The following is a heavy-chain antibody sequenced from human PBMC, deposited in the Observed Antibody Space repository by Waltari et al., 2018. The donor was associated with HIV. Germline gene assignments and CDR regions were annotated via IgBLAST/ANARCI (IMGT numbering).Heavy chain of an antibody. CDR2: ISPRNGDT. CDR1: AYTFDAYP. J-gene: IGHJ4*02. CDR3: ARGESTTWANLDF. D-gene: IGHD3-16*01. V-gene: IGHV1-2*04. Sequence: QVRLVQSGAAVKNHGASVKVSCDTSAYTFDAYPIYWVRQAPGEGLEWLGWISPRNGDTEYALKFQGWVSVTSDTSSGTVVLTLNRLRSEDTAIYYCARGESTTWANLDFWGQGTLVSVSS.